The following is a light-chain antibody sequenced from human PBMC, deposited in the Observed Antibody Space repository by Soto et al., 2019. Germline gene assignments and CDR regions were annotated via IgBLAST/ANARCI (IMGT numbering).Light chain of an antibody. J-gene: IGKJ4*01. CDR1: QSISDW. CDR2: KAS. V-gene: IGKV1-5*03. CDR3: QQYDSYSS. Sequence: DIPMTQSPATLSASVGDRVTITCRASQSISDWLAWYQQKPGKVPKLLIYKASNLESGVPSRFSGSGPGTEFTLTISSLQPDDFATYYCQQYDSYSSFGEGTKVEIK.